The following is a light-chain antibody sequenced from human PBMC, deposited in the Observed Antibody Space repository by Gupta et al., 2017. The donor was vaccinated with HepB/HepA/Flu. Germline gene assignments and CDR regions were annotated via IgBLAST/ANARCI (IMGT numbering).Light chain of an antibody. CDR2: DVS. CDR1: SNDFGDFNY. V-gene: IGLV2-14*03. Sequence: QPALTPPASVSGSPGPSITISCTATSNDFGDFNYVSWYQQHPGKAPKLLISDVSNRPSGVSNRFSGSKSGNTASLTISGLQAEDEADYYCSSFTYTTTHVVFGGGTRLTVL. J-gene: IGLJ2*01. CDR3: SSFTYTTTHVV.